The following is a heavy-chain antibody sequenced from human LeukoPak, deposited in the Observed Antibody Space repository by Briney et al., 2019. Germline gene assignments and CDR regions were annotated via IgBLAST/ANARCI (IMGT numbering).Heavy chain of an antibody. CDR2: IYRGGST. J-gene: IGHJ4*02. CDR1: GFTVSSNY. CDR3: AKTQGYFDY. D-gene: IGHD4-23*01. V-gene: IGHV3-53*01. Sequence: GGSLKLSCVASGFTVSSNYMSWVRQAPGKGLEWVSIIYRGGSTYYADSVKGRFTISRDNSKNTLYLQMNSLRAEDTAVYYCAKTQGYFDYWGQGTLVTVCS.